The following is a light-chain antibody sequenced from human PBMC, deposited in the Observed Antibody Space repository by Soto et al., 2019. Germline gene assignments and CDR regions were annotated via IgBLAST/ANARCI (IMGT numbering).Light chain of an antibody. CDR3: ETWDTNTLI. Sequence: QPVLTQSSSASASLGSSVKLTCTLSSGHSSNIIAWHQQLPGKAPRYLMKLEGSGSYNKGSGVPDRFSGSISGADRYLSISNLQSEDEADYYCETWDTNTLIFGGGTTLTVL. V-gene: IGLV4-60*03. J-gene: IGLJ2*01. CDR1: SGHSSNI. CDR2: LEGSGSY.